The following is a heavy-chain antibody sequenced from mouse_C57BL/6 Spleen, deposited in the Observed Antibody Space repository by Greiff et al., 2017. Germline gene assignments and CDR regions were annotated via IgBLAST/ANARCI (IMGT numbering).Heavy chain of an antibody. CDR2: INPGSGGT. CDR1: GYAFTNYL. D-gene: IGHD2-2*01. Sequence: QVQLQQSGAELVRPGTSVKVSCKASGYAFTNYLIEWVKQRPGQGLEWIGVINPGSGGTNYNEKFKGKATLTADKSSSTAYMQLSSLTSEDSAVYFCAGYYYAMDYWGQGTSVTVSS. J-gene: IGHJ4*01. CDR3: AGYYYAMDY. V-gene: IGHV1-54*01.